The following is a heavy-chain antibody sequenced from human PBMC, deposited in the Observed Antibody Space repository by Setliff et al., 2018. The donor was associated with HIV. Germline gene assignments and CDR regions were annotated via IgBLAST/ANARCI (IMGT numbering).Heavy chain of an antibody. V-gene: IGHV1-69*10. Sequence: ASVKVSCKASGGTFSNYAFSWVRQAPGQGLEWMGGLIPIVDITKSTQKFRDRVTFTADESTKTAQMELSGLTFEDTAVYYCAKVPNFEDAFDIWGQGTVVTVSS. CDR3: AKVPNFEDAFDI. CDR2: LIPIVDIT. CDR1: GGTFSNYA. J-gene: IGHJ3*02. D-gene: IGHD2-8*01.